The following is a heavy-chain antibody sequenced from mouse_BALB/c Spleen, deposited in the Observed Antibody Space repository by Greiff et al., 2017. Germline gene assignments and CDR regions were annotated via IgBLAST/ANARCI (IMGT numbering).Heavy chain of an antibody. J-gene: IGHJ3*01. D-gene: IGHD4-1*02. CDR2: IWAGGST. CDR1: GFSLTSYG. Sequence: QVQLKESGPGLVAPSQSLSITCTVSGFSLTSYGVPWVRQPPGKGLEWLGVIWAGGSTNYNSALMSRLSISKDNSKSQVFLKMNSLQTDDTAMYYCARETTGTCFAYWGQGTLVTVSA. V-gene: IGHV2-9*02. CDR3: ARETTGTCFAY.